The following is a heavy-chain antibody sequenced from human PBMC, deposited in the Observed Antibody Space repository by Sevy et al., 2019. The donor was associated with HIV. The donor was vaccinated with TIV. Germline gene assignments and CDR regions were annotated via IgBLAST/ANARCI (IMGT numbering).Heavy chain of an antibody. Sequence: GGSLRLSCAASGFTFSNAWMSWVRQAPGKGLEWVGRSKSKTDGGTTDYAAPVKGRFTISREDSISTLYLQMNSLKTEDTAVYYSTTGRTCGGDCYAFHIWGQGTMVTVSS. V-gene: IGHV3-15*01. CDR1: GFTFSNAW. CDR2: SKSKTDGGTT. CDR3: TTGRTCGGDCYAFHI. J-gene: IGHJ3*02. D-gene: IGHD2-21*01.